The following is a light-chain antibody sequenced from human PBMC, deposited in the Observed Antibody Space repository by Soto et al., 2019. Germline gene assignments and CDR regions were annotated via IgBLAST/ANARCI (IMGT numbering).Light chain of an antibody. CDR2: DAS. CDR1: QSVSSY. J-gene: IGKJ4*01. Sequence: EIVLTQSPATLSLSPGERATLSCRASQSVSSYLAWYQQKPGQAPRLLIYDASTRATGIPARFSGGGAGTDFTIIISRQEPEDVAFYYCQQRSTPLTFGGGTKVEIK. V-gene: IGKV3-11*01. CDR3: QQRSTPLT.